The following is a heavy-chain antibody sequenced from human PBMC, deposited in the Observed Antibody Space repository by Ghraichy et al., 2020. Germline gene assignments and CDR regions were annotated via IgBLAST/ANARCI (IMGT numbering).Heavy chain of an antibody. CDR2: IYPGDSDT. J-gene: IGHJ3*02. CDR3: ATDGSGWFDAFDI. CDR1: GYSFTSYW. Sequence: GDSLNISCKGSGYSFTSYWIGWVRQMPGKGLEWMGIIYPGDSDTRYSPSFQGQVTISADKSISTAYLQWSSLKASDTAMYYCATDGSGWFDAFDIWGQGTMVTVSS. D-gene: IGHD6-19*01. V-gene: IGHV5-51*01.